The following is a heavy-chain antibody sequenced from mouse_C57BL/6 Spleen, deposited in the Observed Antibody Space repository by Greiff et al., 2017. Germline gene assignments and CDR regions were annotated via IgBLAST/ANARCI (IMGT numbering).Heavy chain of an antibody. CDR1: GYTFTSYG. D-gene: IGHD2-4*01. Sequence: VQLQQSGAELARPGASVKLSCKASGYTFTSYGISWVKQRPGQGLEWIGEIYPRSGNTYYNEKFKGKATLTADKSSSTAYMELRSLTSEDSAVYFCASGGSYDYGEAWFAYWGQGTLVTVSA. J-gene: IGHJ3*01. V-gene: IGHV1-81*01. CDR3: ASGGSYDYGEAWFAY. CDR2: IYPRSGNT.